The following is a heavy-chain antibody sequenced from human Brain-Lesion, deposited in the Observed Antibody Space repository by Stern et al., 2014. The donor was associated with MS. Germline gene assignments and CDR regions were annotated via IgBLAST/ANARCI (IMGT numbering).Heavy chain of an antibody. CDR1: GYIFTGYY. D-gene: IGHD3-3*01. CDR3: ARAQRGIAIFGVVTDYYYLGMDV. V-gene: IGHV1-2*02. J-gene: IGHJ6*02. CDR2: INPNTGGT. Sequence: QLVESGAEVKKPGASVKVSCKTSGYIFTGYYIHWVRQAPGQGLEWMAWINPNTGGTKYAQAFQGRGTLRRDTASSTAQVEMSSLTTDVTAVYYCARAQRGIAIFGVVTDYYYLGMDVWGQGTTVTVSS.